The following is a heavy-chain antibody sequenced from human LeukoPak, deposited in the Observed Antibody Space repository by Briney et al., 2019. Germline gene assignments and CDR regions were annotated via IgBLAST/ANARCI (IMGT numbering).Heavy chain of an antibody. CDR1: GFTFSSYG. Sequence: GGSLRLSCAASGFTFSSYGMHWVRQAPGKGLEWVAFIRYDGNNKYYADSVKGRFTISRDDSKNMLYLQMNSLRAEDTAVYYCARESQSYDSSGSTFDYWGQGTLVTVSS. J-gene: IGHJ4*02. CDR3: ARESQSYDSSGSTFDY. CDR2: IRYDGNNK. D-gene: IGHD3-22*01. V-gene: IGHV3-30*02.